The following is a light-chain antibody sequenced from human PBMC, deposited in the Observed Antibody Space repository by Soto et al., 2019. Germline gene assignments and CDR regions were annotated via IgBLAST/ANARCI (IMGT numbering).Light chain of an antibody. CDR2: RNN. CDR1: SSNIGSNY. Sequence: SCSGSSSNIGSNYVYWYQQLPGTAPKLLIYRNNQRPSGVPDRFSGSKSGTSASLAISGLRSEDEADYYCAAWDDSLSGLYVFGTGTKVTVL. CDR3: AAWDDSLSGLYV. J-gene: IGLJ1*01. V-gene: IGLV1-47*01.